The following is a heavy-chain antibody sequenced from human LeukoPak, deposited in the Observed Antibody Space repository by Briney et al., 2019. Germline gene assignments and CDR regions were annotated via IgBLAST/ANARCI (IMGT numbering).Heavy chain of an antibody. Sequence: GGSLRLSCAASGFTFSSYGMHWVRQAPGKGLEWVAFIRYDGSNKYYADSVKGRFTISRDNSKNTLYLQMNSLRAEDTAVYYCARDDTITMIVVGSDAFDIWGQGTMVTVSS. J-gene: IGHJ3*02. CDR3: ARDDTITMIVVGSDAFDI. CDR1: GFTFSSYG. V-gene: IGHV3-30*02. CDR2: IRYDGSNK. D-gene: IGHD3-22*01.